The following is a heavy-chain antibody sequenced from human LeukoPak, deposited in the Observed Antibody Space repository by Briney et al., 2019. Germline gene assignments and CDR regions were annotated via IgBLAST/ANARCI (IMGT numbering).Heavy chain of an antibody. V-gene: IGHV4-39*01. D-gene: IGHD3-10*01. CDR3: ARLSTNYYGSGSYAFDI. CDR2: IYCSGST. Sequence: SETLSLTCTVSGGSISSSSYYWGWIRQPPGKGLEWIGSIYCSGSTYYNPSLKSRVTISVDTSKNQFSLKLSSVTAADTAVYYCARLSTNYYGSGSYAFDIWGQGTMVTVSS. J-gene: IGHJ3*02. CDR1: GGSISSSSYY.